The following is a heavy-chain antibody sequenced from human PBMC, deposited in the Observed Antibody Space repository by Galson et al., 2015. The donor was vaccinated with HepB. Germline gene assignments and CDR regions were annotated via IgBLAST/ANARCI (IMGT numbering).Heavy chain of an antibody. CDR1: GYTFTSYD. Sequence: SVKVSCKASGYTFTSYDINWVRQATGQGLEWMGWMNPHSGNAGYAQKFHGRVTMTRDISISTAYMELSSLMSEDTAVYYCARPPDSSRYSEADYWGQGTLVTVS. CDR3: ARPPDSSRYSEADY. CDR2: MNPHSGNA. V-gene: IGHV1-8*01. J-gene: IGHJ4*02. D-gene: IGHD6-13*01.